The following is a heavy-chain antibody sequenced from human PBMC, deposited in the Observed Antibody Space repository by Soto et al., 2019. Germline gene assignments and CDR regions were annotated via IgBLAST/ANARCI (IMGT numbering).Heavy chain of an antibody. Sequence: QMQLVQSGPEVKKPGTSVKVSCKASGFTFTSSAMQWVRQARGQRLEWIGWIVVGSGNTNYAQKFQERVTITRDMSTSTAYMELSSLRSEDTAVYYCAADRYCSSTSCSKAAFDNWGQGTMVTVSS. V-gene: IGHV1-58*02. D-gene: IGHD2-2*01. CDR3: AADRYCSSTSCSKAAFDN. CDR1: GFTFTSSA. J-gene: IGHJ3*02. CDR2: IVVGSGNT.